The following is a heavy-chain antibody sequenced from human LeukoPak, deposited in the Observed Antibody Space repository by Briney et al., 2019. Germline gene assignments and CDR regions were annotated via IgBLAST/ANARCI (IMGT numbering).Heavy chain of an antibody. D-gene: IGHD1-14*01. Sequence: GGSLRLSCAASGFTFSSYWMHWVRQAPGKGLVWVSRINSDGSSTSYADSVKGRFTISRLNSKNTLYLQMHSLRPEDTAVYYCARDGYNAFDYWGQGTLVTVSS. CDR3: ARDGYNAFDY. CDR1: GFTFSSYW. CDR2: INSDGSST. V-gene: IGHV3-74*01. J-gene: IGHJ4*02.